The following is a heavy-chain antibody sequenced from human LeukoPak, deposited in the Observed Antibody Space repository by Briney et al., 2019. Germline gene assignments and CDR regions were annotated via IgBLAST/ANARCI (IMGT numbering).Heavy chain of an antibody. CDR3: ARGGAARPAIAVAGRAKKNQFDY. V-gene: IGHV3-74*01. CDR1: EFTFSSYW. J-gene: IGHJ4*02. Sequence: GGSLRLSCAASEFTFSSYWMHWVRQAPGKGLVWVSRINSDGSSTSYADSVKGRFTISRDNAKNTLYLQMNSLRAEDTAVYYCARGGAARPAIAVAGRAKKNQFDYWGQGTLVTVSS. CDR2: INSDGSST. D-gene: IGHD6-19*01.